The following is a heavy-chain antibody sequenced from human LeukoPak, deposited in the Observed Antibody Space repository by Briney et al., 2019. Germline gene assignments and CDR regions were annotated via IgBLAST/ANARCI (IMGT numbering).Heavy chain of an antibody. CDR1: GYTFTSYG. V-gene: IGHV1-69*13. D-gene: IGHD5-24*01. CDR2: IIPIFGTA. CDR3: ARGTGEMATSYYYYYGMDV. J-gene: IGHJ6*02. Sequence: ASVKVSCKASGYTFTSYGISWVRQAPGQGLEWMGGIIPIFGTANYAQKFQGRVTITADESTSTAYMELSSLRSEDTAVYYCARGTGEMATSYYYYYGMDVWGQGTTVTVSS.